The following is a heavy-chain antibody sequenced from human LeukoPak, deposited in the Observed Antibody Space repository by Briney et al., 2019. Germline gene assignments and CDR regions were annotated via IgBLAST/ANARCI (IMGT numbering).Heavy chain of an antibody. CDR1: GFTFSSYW. J-gene: IGHJ4*02. CDR3: ARGPSTVTTPLAY. CDR2: INSDGSST. Sequence: GGPLRLSCAASGFTFSSYWMHWVRQAPGKGLVWVSRINSDGSSTSYADSVKGRFTISRDNAKNTLYLQMNSLRAEDTAVYYCARGPSTVTTPLAYWGQGTLVTVSS. V-gene: IGHV3-74*01. D-gene: IGHD4-17*01.